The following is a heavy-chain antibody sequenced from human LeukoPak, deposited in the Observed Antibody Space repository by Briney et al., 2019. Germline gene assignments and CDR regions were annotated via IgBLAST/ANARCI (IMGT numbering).Heavy chain of an antibody. V-gene: IGHV5-51*01. D-gene: IGHD2-2*01. CDR2: SYPGDSDT. CDR3: ARPSDCSTTSCPFDY. J-gene: IGHJ4*02. Sequence: GESLKISCKASGYSFSRYWIGWARQLPPEGLEWMVISYPGDSDTRYSPSFQGQVSISADKSISNAYLQWSSVKASDSAMYYCARPSDCSTTSCPFDYWGQGTLVTVSS. CDR1: GYSFSRYW.